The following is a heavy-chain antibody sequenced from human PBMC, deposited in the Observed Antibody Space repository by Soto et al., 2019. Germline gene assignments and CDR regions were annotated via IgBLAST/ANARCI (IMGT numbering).Heavy chain of an antibody. V-gene: IGHV4-59*01. D-gene: IGHD6-6*01. Sequence: SESLSLTCTVSGGTISSYYWSWIRQPPGKGLEWIGYIYYSGSTNYNPSLKSRVTISVDTSKNQFSLKLSSVTAADTAVYYCAGDGPRGSSYYYGMDVWGQGTTVTVSS. CDR2: IYYSGST. CDR1: GGTISSYY. CDR3: AGDGPRGSSYYYGMDV. J-gene: IGHJ6*02.